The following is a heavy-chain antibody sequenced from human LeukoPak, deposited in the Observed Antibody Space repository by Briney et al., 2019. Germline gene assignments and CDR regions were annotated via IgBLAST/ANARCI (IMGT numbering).Heavy chain of an antibody. V-gene: IGHV3-21*01. J-gene: IGHJ6*04. CDR3: ARDQGFYYYYGMDV. CDR1: GFTFSSYS. Sequence: GGSLRLSCAASGFTFSSYSMNWVRQAPGKGLEWVSSISSSSSYIYYADSVKGRLTISRDNAKNSLYLQMNSLRAEDTAVYYCARDQGFYYYYGMDVWGKGTTVTVSS. CDR2: ISSSSSYI.